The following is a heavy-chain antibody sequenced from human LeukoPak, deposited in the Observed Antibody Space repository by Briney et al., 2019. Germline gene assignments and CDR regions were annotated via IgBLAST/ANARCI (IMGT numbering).Heavy chain of an antibody. CDR3: ARDRAVVPAAIWGSAFDP. D-gene: IGHD2-2*01. CDR1: GGTFSSYA. J-gene: IGHJ5*02. Sequence: SVKVSCKASGGTFSSYAISWVRQAPGQGVEWMGGIIPIFGTANYAQKFQGRVTITTDESTSTAYMELSSLRSEDTAVYYCARDRAVVPAAIWGSAFDPWGQGTLVTVSS. V-gene: IGHV1-69*05. CDR2: IIPIFGTA.